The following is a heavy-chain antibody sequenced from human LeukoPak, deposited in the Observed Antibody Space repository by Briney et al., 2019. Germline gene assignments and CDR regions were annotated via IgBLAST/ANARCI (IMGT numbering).Heavy chain of an antibody. V-gene: IGHV1-18*01. CDR1: GYTFTSYG. D-gene: IGHD2-2*01. Sequence: ASVKVSCKASGYTFTSYGISWVRQAPGQGLEWMGWISAYNGNTNYAQKLQGRVTMTIDTSTSTAYMELRSLRSDDTAVYYCARDKGKYCSSTSCSYFDYWGQGTLVTVSS. CDR3: ARDKGKYCSSTSCSYFDY. J-gene: IGHJ4*02. CDR2: ISAYNGNT.